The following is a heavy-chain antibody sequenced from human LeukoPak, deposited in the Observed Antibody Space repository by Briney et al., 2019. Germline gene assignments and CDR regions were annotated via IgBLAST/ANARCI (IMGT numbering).Heavy chain of an antibody. V-gene: IGHV3-73*01. D-gene: IGHD3-9*01. J-gene: IGHJ4*02. CDR1: GFTFSGSA. Sequence: GGSLRLSCAASGFTFSGSAMHWVRQASGKGLEWVCRIRSKANSYATAYAASAKGRFTISRDDSKNTAYLQVKSLKNEDTAVYYCTRLNYDTLTLGYWGQGTLVTVSS. CDR3: TRLNYDTLTLGY. CDR2: IRSKANSYAT.